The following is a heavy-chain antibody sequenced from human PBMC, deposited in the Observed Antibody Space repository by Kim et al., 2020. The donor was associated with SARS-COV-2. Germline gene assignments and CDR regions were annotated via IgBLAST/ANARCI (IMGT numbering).Heavy chain of an antibody. J-gene: IGHJ6*01. V-gene: IGHV3-9*01. CDR1: GFTFGDYG. D-gene: IGHD3-10*01. CDR2: ISWNSGSI. CDR3: VKDSGSLGYYYYGMDV. Sequence: GGSLRLSCAASGFTFGDYGMHWVRQAPGKGLEWVSGISWNSGSIGYADSVKGRFTISRDNAKNSLYLQMNSLRAEDTALYYCVKDSGSLGYYYYGMDVWG.